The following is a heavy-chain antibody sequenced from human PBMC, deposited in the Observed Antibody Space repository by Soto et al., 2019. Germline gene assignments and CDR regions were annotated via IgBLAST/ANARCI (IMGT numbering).Heavy chain of an antibody. J-gene: IGHJ4*02. CDR1: GYTFTSYG. Sequence: QVQLVQSGAEVKKPGASVKVSCKASGYTFTSYGISWVRQAPGQGLEWMGWISAYNGNTNYAQKLQGRVTMTTDTSTSTAYRELRSMRSDDRAVYYCARAPQGAYSSGWYVVYWGQGTLVTVSS. V-gene: IGHV1-18*01. CDR2: ISAYNGNT. CDR3: ARAPQGAYSSGWYVVY. D-gene: IGHD6-19*01.